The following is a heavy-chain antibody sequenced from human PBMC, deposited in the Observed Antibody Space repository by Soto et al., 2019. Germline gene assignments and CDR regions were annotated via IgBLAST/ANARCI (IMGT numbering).Heavy chain of an antibody. D-gene: IGHD5-12*01. CDR2: INPSGGST. CDR1: GYTFTSYY. Sequence: QVQLVQSGAEVKKPGASVKVSCKASGYTFTSYYMHWVRQAPGQGLEWMGIINPSGGSTSYAQKFQGRVPIPRDTSTSTVYMDLSSLRSEDTAVYYCAREAVSGYDRYFDYWGQGTLVTVSS. J-gene: IGHJ4*02. V-gene: IGHV1-46*03. CDR3: AREAVSGYDRYFDY.